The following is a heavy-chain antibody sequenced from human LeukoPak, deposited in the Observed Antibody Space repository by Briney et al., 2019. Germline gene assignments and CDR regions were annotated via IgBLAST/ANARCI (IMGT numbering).Heavy chain of an antibody. V-gene: IGHV4-34*01. J-gene: IGHJ4*02. CDR3: ARGRGWNYFDY. D-gene: IGHD6-19*01. CDR1: GASLSGYY. Sequence: PSETLSLTCGVHGASLSGYYWTWIRQFPGKGLEWIGEINHAGTTDDNPSLRSRVTISVNASKTQFSLELTSVTAADTAVYYCARGRGWNYFDYWGLGTLVTVSS. CDR2: INHAGTT.